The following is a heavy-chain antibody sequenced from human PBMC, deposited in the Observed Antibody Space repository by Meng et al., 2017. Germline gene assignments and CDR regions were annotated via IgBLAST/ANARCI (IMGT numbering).Heavy chain of an antibody. CDR2: IYYSGST. V-gene: IGHV4-39*07. Sequence: SETLSLTCTVSGVSISSSSYYWGRSRQPPGKGLEWIGSIYYSGSTYYNPSLKSRVIISVDTSKNQFSLKLSSVTAADTAVYYCARKGPYSGYDSYYFDYWGQGTLVTVSS. CDR1: GVSISSSSYY. CDR3: ARKGPYSGYDSYYFDY. J-gene: IGHJ4*02. D-gene: IGHD5-12*01.